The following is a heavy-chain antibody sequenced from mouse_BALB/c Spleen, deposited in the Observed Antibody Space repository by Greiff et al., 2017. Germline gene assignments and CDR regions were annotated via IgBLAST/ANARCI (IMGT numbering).Heavy chain of an antibody. J-gene: IGHJ2*01. CDR3: ARHGDRYFDY. CDR2: ISSGGGST. V-gene: IGHV5-12-1*01. D-gene: IGHD2-14*01. Sequence: EVQVVESGGGLVKPGGSLKLSCAASGFAFSSYDMSWVRQTPEKRLEWVAYISSGGGSTYYPDTVKGRFTISRDNAKNTLYLQMSSLKSEDTAMYYCARHGDRYFDYWGQGTTLTVAS. CDR1: GFAFSSYD.